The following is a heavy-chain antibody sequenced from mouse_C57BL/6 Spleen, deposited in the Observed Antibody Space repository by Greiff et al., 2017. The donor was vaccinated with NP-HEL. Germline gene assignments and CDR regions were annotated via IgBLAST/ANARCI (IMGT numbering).Heavy chain of an antibody. J-gene: IGHJ4*01. CDR1: GFTFSDYG. CDR3: ARPRMDY. Sequence: EVQGVESGGGLVKPGGSLKLSCAASGFTFSDYGMHWVRQAPEKGLEWVAYISSGSSPIYYEDTVKGRFTITRDNAENTLFLQLTSVRSEDTAMYYCARPRMDYWGQGTSVTVSS. CDR2: ISSGSSPI. V-gene: IGHV5-17*01.